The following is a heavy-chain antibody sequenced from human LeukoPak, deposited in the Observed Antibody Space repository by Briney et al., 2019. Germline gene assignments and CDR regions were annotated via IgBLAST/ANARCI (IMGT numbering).Heavy chain of an antibody. D-gene: IGHD3-22*01. CDR1: GGTFSSYA. CDR3: ARDPARSGYYYNDPFNI. J-gene: IGHJ3*02. V-gene: IGHV1-69*01. CDR2: IIPIFGTA. Sequence: GSSVKVSCGASGGTFSSYAISWVRQAPGQGLEWMGGIIPIFGTANYAQKFQGRVTITADESTSTAYMELSSLRSEDTAVYYCARDPARSGYYYNDPFNIWGQGTMVTVSS.